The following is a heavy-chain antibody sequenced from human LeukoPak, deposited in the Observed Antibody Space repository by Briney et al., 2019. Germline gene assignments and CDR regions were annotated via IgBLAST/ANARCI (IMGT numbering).Heavy chain of an antibody. CDR2: INLNSGGT. J-gene: IGHJ4*02. CDR3: ARVYCSSTSCDRYFDY. V-gene: IGHV1-2*06. CDR1: GYTFTGYY. Sequence: ASVKVSCKASGYTFTGYYMHWVRQAPGQGLEWMGRINLNSGGTNYAQKFQGRVTMTRDTSISTAYMELSRLRSDDTAVYYCARVYCSSTSCDRYFDYWGQGTLVTVSS. D-gene: IGHD2-2*01.